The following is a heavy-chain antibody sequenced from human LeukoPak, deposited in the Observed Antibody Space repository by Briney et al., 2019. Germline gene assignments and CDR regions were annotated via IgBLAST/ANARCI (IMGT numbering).Heavy chain of an antibody. V-gene: IGHV3-11*04. CDR3: ARVRDAYNYFHY. D-gene: IGHD2-2*01. CDR2: IGRSGSTI. J-gene: IGHJ4*02. Sequence: PGGSLRLSCAASGFTFSDYYMSWIRQAPGKGLEWVSYIGRSGSTIYYADSVKGRFTISRDNAKNSLYLQMNSLRAEDTAVYYCARVRDAYNYFHYWGQGTLVTVSS. CDR1: GFTFSDYY.